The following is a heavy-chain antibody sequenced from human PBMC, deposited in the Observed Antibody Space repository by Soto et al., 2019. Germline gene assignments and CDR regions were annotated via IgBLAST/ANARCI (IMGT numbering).Heavy chain of an antibody. J-gene: IGHJ5*02. D-gene: IGHD1-20*01. CDR3: TRGPRGYNWSDRWFDP. CDR2: IRSKAYGGTT. CDR1: GVTFGDYA. V-gene: IGHV3-49*03. Sequence: GGSLRLSCPASGVTFGDYAMSWFRQAPGKGLEWVGFIRSKAYGGTTEYAASVKGRFTISRDDSKSIAYLQMNSLKTEDTAVYYCTRGPRGYNWSDRWFDPWGQGTLVTVSS.